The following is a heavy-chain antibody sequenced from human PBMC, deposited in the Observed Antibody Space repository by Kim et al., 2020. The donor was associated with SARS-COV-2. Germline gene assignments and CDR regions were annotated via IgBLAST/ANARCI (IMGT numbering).Heavy chain of an antibody. CDR1: GGSFSGYY. CDR3: ARSVGDSSGYGLSIYGMDV. D-gene: IGHD3-22*01. J-gene: IGHJ6*02. Sequence: SETLSLTCAVYGGSFSGYYWSWIRQPPGKGLEWIGEINHSGSTNYNPSLKSRVTISVDTSKNQFSLKLSSVTAADTAVYYCARSVGDSSGYGLSIYGMDVWGQGTTVTVSS. V-gene: IGHV4-34*01. CDR2: INHSGST.